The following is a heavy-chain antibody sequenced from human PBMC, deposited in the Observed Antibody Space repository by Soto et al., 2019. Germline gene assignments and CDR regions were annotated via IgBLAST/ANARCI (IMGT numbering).Heavy chain of an antibody. J-gene: IGHJ4*02. CDR3: ASSYGSGYRAFDY. V-gene: IGHV1-69*02. D-gene: IGHD3-10*01. Sequence: QVQLVQSGAEAKRPGSSVKVSCKASGDTFNFYSINWVRQAPGVGLEWVGRVNPILSMSNYAQRFQGRVTMTADKSTSTAYMELRSLRSADTAIYYCASSYGSGYRAFDYWGQGALVTVSS. CDR2: VNPILSMS. CDR1: GDTFNFYS.